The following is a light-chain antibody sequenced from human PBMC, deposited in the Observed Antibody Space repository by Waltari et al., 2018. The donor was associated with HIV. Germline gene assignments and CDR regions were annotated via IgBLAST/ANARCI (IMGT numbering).Light chain of an antibody. CDR1: SSNVGNQG. J-gene: IGLJ2*01. CDR3: SAWDSSLGEWV. V-gene: IGLV10-54*01. CDR2: RNN. Sequence: QAGLTQPPSVSKALRQTATLTCTGNSSNVGNQGAAWLQQHQGHPPKLLSYRNNNRPSGISERLSASRSGNIASLNITGLQPEDESDYYCSAWDSSLGEWVFGGGTKLTVL.